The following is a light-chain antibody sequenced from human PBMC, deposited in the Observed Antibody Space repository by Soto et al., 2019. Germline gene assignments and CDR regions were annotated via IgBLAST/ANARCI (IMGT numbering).Light chain of an antibody. CDR1: SSDVGSYNL. Sequence: QSALTQPASVSGSPGQSITISCTGTSSDVGSYNLVSWYQQHPGKAPKLIISGVSKRPSGISDRFSGSKSGSTASLAISGLQAEDEADYYCCSYAGTTTHTVFGGGTQLTVL. CDR2: GVS. J-gene: IGLJ7*01. V-gene: IGLV2-23*02. CDR3: CSYAGTTTHTV.